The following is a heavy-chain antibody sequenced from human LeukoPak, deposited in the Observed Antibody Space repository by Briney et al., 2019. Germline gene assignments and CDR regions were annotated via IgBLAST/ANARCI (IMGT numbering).Heavy chain of an antibody. V-gene: IGHV1-18*04. Sequence: RASVKVSCKASGYTFTGYYMHWVRQTPGQGLEWMRWISAYNGNTNYAQKLQGRVTMTTDTSTSTAYMELRSLRSDDTAVYYCARDSPFTGLDYWGQGTLVTVSS. CDR2: ISAYNGNT. D-gene: IGHD3-16*01. J-gene: IGHJ4*02. CDR1: GYTFTGYY. CDR3: ARDSPFTGLDY.